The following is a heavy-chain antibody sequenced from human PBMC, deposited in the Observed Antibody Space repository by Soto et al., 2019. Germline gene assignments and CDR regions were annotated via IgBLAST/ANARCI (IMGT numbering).Heavy chain of an antibody. V-gene: IGHV3-7*01. CDR2: IKQDGSEK. J-gene: IGHJ6*02. CDR3: AREGYYYDSSGYSYYGMDV. Sequence: GGSLRLSCAASGFTFSSYWMSWARQAPGKGLEWVANIKQDGSEKYYVDSVKGRFTISRDNAKKSLYLQMNSLRAEDTAVYYCAREGYYYDSSGYSYYGMDVCGQGTTLTVSS. D-gene: IGHD3-22*01. CDR1: GFTFSSYW.